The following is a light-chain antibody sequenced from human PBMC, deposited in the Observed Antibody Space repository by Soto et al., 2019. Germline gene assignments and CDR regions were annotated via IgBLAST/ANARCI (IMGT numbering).Light chain of an antibody. Sequence: DIQVTQTPSTLPASVGDRVTITCRVSQSISDWLAWYPQDPGKAHKALNCKASSLESGVPSRFSGSEDGTECIFMCRRLPPGDLATYYWQWYTTYFSFRQATRVDIK. J-gene: IGKJ1*01. V-gene: IGKV1-5*03. CDR2: KAS. CDR1: QSISDW. CDR3: QWYTTYFS.